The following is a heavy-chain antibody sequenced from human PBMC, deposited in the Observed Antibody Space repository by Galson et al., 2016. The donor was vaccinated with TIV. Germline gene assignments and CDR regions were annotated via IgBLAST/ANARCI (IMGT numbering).Heavy chain of an antibody. J-gene: IGHJ4*02. Sequence: SVKVSCKASGYTFTNYGINWVRQAPGQGLEWMGWISGYNGNTKYAQMFQGRVSMTTDTSTSTAYLELRSLRSDDTAVYYCARQEQEMEAPLWDWGQGTLVTVSS. CDR2: ISGYNGNT. V-gene: IGHV1-18*01. CDR1: GYTFTNYG. D-gene: IGHD3-16*01. CDR3: ARQEQEMEAPLWD.